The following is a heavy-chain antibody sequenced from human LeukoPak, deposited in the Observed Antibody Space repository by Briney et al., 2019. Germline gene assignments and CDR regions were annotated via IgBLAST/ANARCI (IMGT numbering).Heavy chain of an antibody. CDR2: IKSKSDGWTP. J-gene: IGHJ3*02. Sequence: GGSLRLSCAASGFTFSSYSMNWVRQAPGKGLEWVGRIKSKSDGWTPDYAAPVRGRFTISRDDSRNTLYLQMNSLNTEDTAVYYCTVDNDIVTGYYRGAFDIWGQGTKVTVSS. CDR3: TVDNDIVTGYYRGAFDI. CDR1: GFTFSSYS. D-gene: IGHD3-9*01. V-gene: IGHV3-15*01.